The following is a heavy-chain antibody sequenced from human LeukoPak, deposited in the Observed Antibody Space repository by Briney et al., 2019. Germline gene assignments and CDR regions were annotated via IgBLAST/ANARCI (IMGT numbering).Heavy chain of an antibody. D-gene: IGHD3-22*01. J-gene: IGHJ4*02. CDR1: GFTVSRNY. CDR2: IYSGGNT. V-gene: IGHV3-66*01. CDR3: ARKTDRGGQGDY. Sequence: GGSLRLSCAASGFTVSRNYMSWVRQAPGKGLECVSVIYSGGNTYYTDSVKGRFTISRDNSKNTLYLQMNSLRAEDTAVYYCARKTDRGGQGDYWGPGTLVTVSS.